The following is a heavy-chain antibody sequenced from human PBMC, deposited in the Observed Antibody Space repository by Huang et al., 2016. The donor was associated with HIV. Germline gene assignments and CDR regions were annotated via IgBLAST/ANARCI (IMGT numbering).Heavy chain of an antibody. CDR2: ISYDGSNK. Sequence: VQLVESGGGVVQPGRSLRLDCAASGFSFSTYGLHWVRQSPGKGLALVAVISYDGSNKYYAHSVKGRFTISRDTSENKVYLQMNSLRHEDTAVYYCAKDGADEEWDIDYWGQGTLVTVSS. CDR3: AKDGADEEWDIDY. J-gene: IGHJ4*02. D-gene: IGHD1-26*01. CDR1: GFSFSTYG. V-gene: IGHV3-30*18.